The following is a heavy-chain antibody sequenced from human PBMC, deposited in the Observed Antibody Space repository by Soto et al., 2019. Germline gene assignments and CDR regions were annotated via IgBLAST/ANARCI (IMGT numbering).Heavy chain of an antibody. V-gene: IGHV4-39*01. CDR3: GRGASESSFFGVVIKPRWFDP. J-gene: IGHJ5*02. Sequence: SETLSLTCTVSGGSISSSSYYWDWIRQPPGKGLEWIGSIYYSGSTYYNPSLKSRVTISVDTSKNQFSLKLSSVTAADTAVYYCGRGASESSFFGVVIKPRWFDPWGQGTLVTVSS. CDR2: IYYSGST. CDR1: GGSISSSSYY. D-gene: IGHD3-3*01.